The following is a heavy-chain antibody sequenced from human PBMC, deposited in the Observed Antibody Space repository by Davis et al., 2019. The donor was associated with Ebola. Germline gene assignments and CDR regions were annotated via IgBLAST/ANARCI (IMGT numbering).Heavy chain of an antibody. J-gene: IGHJ4*02. D-gene: IGHD6-13*01. CDR2: ISGSGGST. Sequence: PGGSLRLSCAASGFTFSSYAMSWVRQAPGKGLEWVSAISGSGGSTYYADSVKGRFTISRDNSKNTLYLQMNSLRAEDTAVYYCARDPQQLGNFDYWGQGTLVTVSS. CDR1: GFTFSSYA. V-gene: IGHV3-23*01. CDR3: ARDPQQLGNFDY.